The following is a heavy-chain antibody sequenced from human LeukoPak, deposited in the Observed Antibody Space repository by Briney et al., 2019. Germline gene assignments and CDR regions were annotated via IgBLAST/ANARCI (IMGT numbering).Heavy chain of an antibody. CDR3: ARIVGVGYFDY. Sequence: GGSLRLSCAASGFTFSSYWMSWVRQAPGKGLEWVSSISSSSSYIYYADSVKGRFTISRDNAKNSLYLQMNSLRAEDTAVYYCARIVGVGYFDYWGQGTLVTVSS. V-gene: IGHV3-21*01. CDR1: GFTFSSYW. D-gene: IGHD2-15*01. J-gene: IGHJ4*02. CDR2: ISSSSSYI.